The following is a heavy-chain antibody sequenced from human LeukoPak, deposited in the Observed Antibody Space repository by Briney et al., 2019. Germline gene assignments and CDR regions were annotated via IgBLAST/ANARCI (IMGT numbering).Heavy chain of an antibody. D-gene: IGHD3-9*01. V-gene: IGHV1-46*01. J-gene: IGHJ5*02. CDR3: ARTLVIPNWFDP. CDR1: GYTFTSYY. Sequence: ASVKVSCKASGYTFTSYYMHWVRQAPGQGLEWMGIINPSGGTTSYAQKFQGRVTMTRDTSTSTVYMELSSLRSEDTAVYYCARTLVIPNWFDPWGQGTLVTVSS. CDR2: INPSGGTT.